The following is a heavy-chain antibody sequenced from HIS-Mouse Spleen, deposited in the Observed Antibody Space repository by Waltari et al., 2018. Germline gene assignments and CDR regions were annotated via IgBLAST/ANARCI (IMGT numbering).Heavy chain of an antibody. Sequence: QVQLQQWGAGLLKPSETLSLTCAVYGGSFSGSYWSWIRQPPGKGLEWIGEINHSGSTNYNPSLKSRVTISVDTSKNQFSLKLSSVTAADTAVYYCASKERSDYFDYWGQGTLVTVSS. J-gene: IGHJ4*02. CDR2: INHSGST. CDR1: GGSFSGSY. V-gene: IGHV4-34*01. CDR3: ASKERSDYFDY. D-gene: IGHD1-1*01.